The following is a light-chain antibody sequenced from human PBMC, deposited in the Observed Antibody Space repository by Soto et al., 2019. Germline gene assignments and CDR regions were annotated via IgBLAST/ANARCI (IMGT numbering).Light chain of an antibody. CDR2: GAS. Sequence: EIVMTQSPATLSVSPGERATLSCRASQSVGSNLAWYQQKPVQAPRLLMYGASTRPTGIPARFSGSGSGAEFTLTISSLQSEDFAVYYCQQYNNRPPWTFGQGTKVEIK. J-gene: IGKJ1*01. V-gene: IGKV3-15*01. CDR3: QQYNNRPPWT. CDR1: QSVGSN.